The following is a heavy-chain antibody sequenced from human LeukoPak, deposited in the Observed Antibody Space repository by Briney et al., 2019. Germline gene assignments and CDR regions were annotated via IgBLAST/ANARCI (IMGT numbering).Heavy chain of an antibody. Sequence: GGSLRLSCAASGFTFSNAWMSWVRQAPGKGLEWVGRIKSKTDGWTTDYAAPVKGRFTISRDDSKNTLYLQMNSLKTEDTAVYYCTTDRVYWGQGTLVTVSS. V-gene: IGHV3-15*01. CDR2: IKSKTDGWTT. CDR3: TTDRVY. J-gene: IGHJ4*02. CDR1: GFTFSNAW.